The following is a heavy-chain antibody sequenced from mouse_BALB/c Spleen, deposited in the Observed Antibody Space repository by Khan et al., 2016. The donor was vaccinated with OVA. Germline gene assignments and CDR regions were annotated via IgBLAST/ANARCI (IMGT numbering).Heavy chain of an antibody. J-gene: IGHJ3*01. CDR2: VSTGGGYT. CDR3: TRLAYYCDSERFAY. CDR1: GFTFSTYG. V-gene: IGHV5-6*01. D-gene: IGHD1-1*01. Sequence: EVELVESGGDLVKPGGSLKLSCAASGFTFSTYGMSWVRQAPDKRLEWVATVSTGGGYTYYPDSVKGRFTISRDNAKNTLYLQMSGLRSEDTAMFYGTRLAYYCDSERFAYWGQGTLVTVSA.